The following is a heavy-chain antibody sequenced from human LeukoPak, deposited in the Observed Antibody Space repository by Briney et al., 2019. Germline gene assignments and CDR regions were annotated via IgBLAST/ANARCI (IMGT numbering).Heavy chain of an antibody. Sequence: PGRSLRLSCAASGFTFSSYGMHWVRQAPGKGLEWVAVISYDGSNKYYADSVKGRFTISRDNSKNTLYLQMNSLRAEDTAVYYCAKERPLRYYFDYWGQGTLVTVSS. CDR3: AKERPLRYYFDY. CDR1: GFTFSSYG. CDR2: ISYDGSNK. J-gene: IGHJ4*02. V-gene: IGHV3-30*18.